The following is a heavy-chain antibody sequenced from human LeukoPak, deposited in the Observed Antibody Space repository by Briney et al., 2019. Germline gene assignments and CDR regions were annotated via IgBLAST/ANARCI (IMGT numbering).Heavy chain of an antibody. V-gene: IGHV1-8*01. CDR2: MNPNSGNT. CDR1: GYTFTSCD. Sequence: ASVKVSCKASGYTFTSCDINWVRQATGQGLEWMGWMNPNSGNTGYGQSFQGRITMTRDISIGTAYMELSNLTSEDTAIYYCTRGSIRRRDNWGQGTLVTVSA. J-gene: IGHJ4*02. CDR3: TRGSIRRRDN.